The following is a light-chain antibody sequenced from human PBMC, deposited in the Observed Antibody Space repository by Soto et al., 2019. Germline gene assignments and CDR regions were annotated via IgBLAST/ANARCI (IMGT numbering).Light chain of an antibody. V-gene: IGKV4-1*01. J-gene: IGKJ1*01. CDR1: QSVLYSSNNKNY. Sequence: DIVMTQSPDSLAVSLGERASINCKSSQSVLYSSNNKNYLAWYQQKPGQPPKLLIYWASTRESGVPDRFSGSGSLTDFTLTISSLQAEDVAVYYCHQYYSTPPTFGQGTKLEIK. CDR3: HQYYSTPPT. CDR2: WAS.